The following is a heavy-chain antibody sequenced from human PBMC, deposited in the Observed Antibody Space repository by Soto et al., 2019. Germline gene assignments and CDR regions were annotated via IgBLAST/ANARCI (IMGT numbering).Heavy chain of an antibody. CDR3: ARAGLGIYAFDI. J-gene: IGHJ3*02. CDR1: GYTFTSYA. D-gene: IGHD7-27*01. V-gene: IGHV1-3*01. CDR2: INAGNGNT. Sequence: ASVKVSCKASGYTFTSYAMHWVRQAPGQRLEWMGWINAGNGNTKYSQKFQGRVTITRDTSASTAYMELSSLRSEDTAVYYCARAGLGIYAFDIWGQGTMVTVSS.